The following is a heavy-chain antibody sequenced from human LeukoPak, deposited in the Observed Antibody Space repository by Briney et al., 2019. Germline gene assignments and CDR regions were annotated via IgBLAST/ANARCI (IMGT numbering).Heavy chain of an antibody. J-gene: IGHJ4*02. Sequence: SETLSLTCAVYGGSFSGYYWSWLRQPPGKGLEWIGEINHSGSTNYNPSLKRRGTISVDTSKNQISLKLSSVTAADTAAYYCARHRAVRGERRGFDYWGQGTLVTVSS. CDR3: ARHRAVRGERRGFDY. V-gene: IGHV4-34*01. CDR2: INHSGST. CDR1: GGSFSGYY. D-gene: IGHD3-10*01.